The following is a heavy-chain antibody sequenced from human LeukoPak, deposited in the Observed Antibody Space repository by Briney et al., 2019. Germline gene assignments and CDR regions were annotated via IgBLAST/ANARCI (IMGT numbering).Heavy chain of an antibody. Sequence: GGSLRLSCEASGFTFSSHAMYWVRQAPGKGLEWVAGIFGSGGSPHYADPVKGRFTISRDNSRNTVYLQINSLRAEDTAVYYCGKTTVGYSSGQKPAWPVDYWGQGTLVTVSS. D-gene: IGHD5-18*01. CDR3: GKTTVGYSSGQKPAWPVDY. CDR2: IFGSGGSP. V-gene: IGHV3-23*01. J-gene: IGHJ4*02. CDR1: GFTFSSHA.